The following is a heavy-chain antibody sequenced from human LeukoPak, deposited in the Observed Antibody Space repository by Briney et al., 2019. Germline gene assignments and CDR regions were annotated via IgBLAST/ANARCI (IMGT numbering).Heavy chain of an antibody. V-gene: IGHV3-7*01. CDR2: IKSDGSEK. Sequence: GGSLRLSCAASGFTFSGYWMSWVRQAPGKGLEWVANIKSDGSEKYYVDSVKGRSTISRDNAKNSLYLQMNSLRAEDTAVYYCARGRGSYCHDYWGQGTLVTVSS. D-gene: IGHD1-26*01. CDR3: ARGRGSYCHDY. CDR1: GFTFSGYW. J-gene: IGHJ4*02.